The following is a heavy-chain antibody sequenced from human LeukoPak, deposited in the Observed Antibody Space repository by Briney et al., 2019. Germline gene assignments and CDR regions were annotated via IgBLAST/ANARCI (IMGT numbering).Heavy chain of an antibody. Sequence: SETLSLTCTVSGGSISSSSYYWGWIRQPPGKGLEWIGSIYYSGSTYYNPSLKSRVTISVDMSKNQFSLKLSSVTAADTAVYYCARGYSSSWLSLYYFDYWGQGTLVTVSS. D-gene: IGHD6-13*01. CDR1: GGSISSSSYY. CDR2: IYYSGST. CDR3: ARGYSSSWLSLYYFDY. J-gene: IGHJ4*02. V-gene: IGHV4-39*07.